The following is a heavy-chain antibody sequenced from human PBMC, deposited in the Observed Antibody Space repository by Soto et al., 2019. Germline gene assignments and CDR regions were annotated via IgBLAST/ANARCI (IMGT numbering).Heavy chain of an antibody. CDR2: ISDSGRI. CDR3: ARDRMAADATEVAFDF. Sequence: QVQLQESGPGLVKPSETLSLTCTVSGGSISTYFWNWLRQPPGKGLEWIAYISDSGRILYNPSLKSRVTLSRDASKNQFSLRQSSVTAADTAVYYCARDRMAADATEVAFDFWGQGTMVTVSS. J-gene: IGHJ3*01. V-gene: IGHV4-59*01. D-gene: IGHD2-2*01. CDR1: GGSISTYF.